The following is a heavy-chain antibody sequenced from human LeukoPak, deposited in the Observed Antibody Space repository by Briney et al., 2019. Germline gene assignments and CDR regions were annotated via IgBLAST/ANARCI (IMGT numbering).Heavy chain of an antibody. V-gene: IGHV4-59*01. CDR3: AREDRSRAVDY. J-gene: IGHJ4*02. CDR1: GGSISTYY. Sequence: SETLSLTCTVSGGSISTYYWSWVRQPPGEGLEWIGYIYYSGSTNYNPSLKSRVTISVDTSKNQFSLNLSSVTAADTAVYYCAREDRSRAVDYWGQGTLVTVSS. CDR2: IYYSGST.